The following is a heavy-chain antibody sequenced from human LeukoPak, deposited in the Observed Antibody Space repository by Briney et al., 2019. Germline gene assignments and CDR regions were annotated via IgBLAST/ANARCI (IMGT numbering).Heavy chain of an antibody. D-gene: IGHD3-10*01. CDR3: ARASVDYYGSGSYLDY. CDR2: IYHSGST. CDR1: GGSISSGGYS. J-gene: IGHJ4*02. V-gene: IGHV4-30-2*01. Sequence: PSETLSLTCTVSGGSISSGGYSWSWIRQPPGKGLEWIGYIYHSGSTYYNPSLKSRVTISVDRSKNQFSLKLSSVTAADTAVYYCARASVDYYGSGSYLDYWGQGTLVTVSS.